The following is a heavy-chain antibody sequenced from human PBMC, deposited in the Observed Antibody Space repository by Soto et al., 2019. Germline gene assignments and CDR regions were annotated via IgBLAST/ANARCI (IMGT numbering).Heavy chain of an antibody. CDR3: ARDGWGRPNHIIAAAGPGGFDP. J-gene: IGHJ5*02. CDR2: ISYDGSNK. Sequence: GGSLRLSCAPSGFIFTSYTMHWVRQAPGKGLEWVAVISYDGSNKYYADSVKGRFTISRDNSKNTLYLQMNSLRAEDTAVYYCARDGWGRPNHIIAAAGPGGFDPWGQGTLVTVSS. V-gene: IGHV3-30-3*01. CDR1: GFIFTSYT. D-gene: IGHD6-13*01.